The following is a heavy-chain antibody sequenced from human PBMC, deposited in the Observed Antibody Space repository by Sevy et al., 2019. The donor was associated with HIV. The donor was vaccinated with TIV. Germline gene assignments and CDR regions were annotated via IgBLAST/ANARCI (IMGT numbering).Heavy chain of an antibody. J-gene: IGHJ4*02. Sequence: GGSLRLSCAASGFTFSTYAMHWVRQAPGKGLEWVAVISYDGSNTYYADSVKGRFTISRDSSKNTLYLQMNSLRAEDTAVYFCARDGGYDSRGSDLSNYWGQGTLVTVST. CDR2: ISYDGSNT. CDR3: ARDGGYDSRGSDLSNY. V-gene: IGHV3-30-3*01. CDR1: GFTFSTYA. D-gene: IGHD3-22*01.